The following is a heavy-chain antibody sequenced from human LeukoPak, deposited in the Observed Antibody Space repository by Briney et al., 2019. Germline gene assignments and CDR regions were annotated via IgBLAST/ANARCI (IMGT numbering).Heavy chain of an antibody. D-gene: IGHD2-8*01. Sequence: ASVKVSCKASGYTFTSYDINWVRQATGPGLEWRGWMNPTSGNTGYAQKFQGRVTMTRNTSINTAYMELSSLRSEDTAVYYCARGPGYCTNDVCYFVGRSYYYMDVWGKGTTVTVSS. V-gene: IGHV1-8*01. J-gene: IGHJ6*03. CDR1: GYTFTSYD. CDR2: MNPTSGNT. CDR3: ARGPGYCTNDVCYFVGRSYYYMDV.